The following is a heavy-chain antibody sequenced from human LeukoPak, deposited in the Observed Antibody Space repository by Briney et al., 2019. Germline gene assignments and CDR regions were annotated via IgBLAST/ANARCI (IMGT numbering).Heavy chain of an antibody. CDR3: ARVNYDYVWGSYRLGYYYMDV. V-gene: IGHV4-59*01. D-gene: IGHD3-16*02. CDR2: IYYSGST. J-gene: IGHJ6*03. Sequence: SETLSLTCTVSGGSIRSYYWSWIRQPPGKGLEWIGYIYYSGSTDYNPSLKSRVTISVDTSKNQFSLKLSSVTAADTAVYYCARVNYDYVWGSYRLGYYYMDVWGKGTTVTISS. CDR1: GGSIRSYY.